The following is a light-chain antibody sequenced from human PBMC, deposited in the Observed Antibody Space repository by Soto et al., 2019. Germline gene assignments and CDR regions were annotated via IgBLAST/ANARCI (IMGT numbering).Light chain of an antibody. J-gene: IGLJ2*01. CDR1: SSNIGAGYD. CDR2: GNS. Sequence: QSVLTQPPSVSGAPGQRVTISCTGSSSNIGAGYDVHWYQQLPGTAPKLLIYGNSNRPSGVPDLFSGSKSGTSASLAITGLQAEDEADYYCQSYDSSLSGSDVVFGGGTKLTVL. V-gene: IGLV1-40*01. CDR3: QSYDSSLSGSDVV.